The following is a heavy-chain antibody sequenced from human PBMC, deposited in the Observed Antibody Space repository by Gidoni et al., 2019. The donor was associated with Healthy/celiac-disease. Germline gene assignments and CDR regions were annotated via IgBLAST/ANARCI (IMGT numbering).Heavy chain of an antibody. J-gene: IGHJ4*02. D-gene: IGHD2-15*01. Sequence: EVQLLESGGGLVQPGGSLRLSCAASGFTFSSYAMSWVRQAPGKGLGWVSAISGSGGSTYYADSVKGRFTISRDNSKNTLYLQMNSLRAEDTAVYYCAKDLSKGINAQNYYFDYWGQGTLVTVSS. V-gene: IGHV3-23*01. CDR2: ISGSGGST. CDR1: GFTFSSYA. CDR3: AKDLSKGINAQNYYFDY.